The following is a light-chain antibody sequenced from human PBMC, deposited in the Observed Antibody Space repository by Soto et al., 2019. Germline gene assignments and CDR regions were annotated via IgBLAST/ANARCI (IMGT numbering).Light chain of an antibody. Sequence: ETAMTQSPVTLSLSPGERATLSCRASQTVGDNVAWYRQKPGQPPSLLIYGASTRAPGVPARFSGSGSGTDFILTISSLEPEDFALYYCQQHINWPLTFGGGTKVEIK. CDR1: QTVGDN. CDR2: GAS. J-gene: IGKJ4*01. V-gene: IGKV3-15*01. CDR3: QQHINWPLT.